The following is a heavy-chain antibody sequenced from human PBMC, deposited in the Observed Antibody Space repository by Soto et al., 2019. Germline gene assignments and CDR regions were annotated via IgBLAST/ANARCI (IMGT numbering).Heavy chain of an antibody. CDR2: LNGGVDGT. Sequence: QVRLIQSGPEMMQPGASVRVSCTASGFTALSYAFHWVRQAPGQGPEWLGWLNGGVDGTSYSQRLQGRVTISRHTSTNTVYLEVKSLTSEDTAVYYCAREVKGVTSFDYWGQGTLVTVSS. V-gene: IGHV1-3*01. J-gene: IGHJ4*02. CDR1: GFTALSYA. CDR3: AREVKGVTSFDY. D-gene: IGHD3-10*01.